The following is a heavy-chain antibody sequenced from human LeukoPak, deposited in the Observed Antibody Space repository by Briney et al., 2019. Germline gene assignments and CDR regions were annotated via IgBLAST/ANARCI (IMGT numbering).Heavy chain of an antibody. D-gene: IGHD6-19*01. CDR2: FDPEDDET. V-gene: IGHV1-24*01. CDR3: ATHRWDSSGWYPYFFDY. J-gene: IGHJ4*02. CDR1: GYTLTELS. Sequence: GASVKVSCKVSGYTLTELSIHWVRQAPGKGLEWMGGFDPEDDETIYAQKFQGRVTMTEDTFTDTTYMELSSLRSEDTAVYYCATHRWDSSGWYPYFFDYWGQGTLVTVSS.